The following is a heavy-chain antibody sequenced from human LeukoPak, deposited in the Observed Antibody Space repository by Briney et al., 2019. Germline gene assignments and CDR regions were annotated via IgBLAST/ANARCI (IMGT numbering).Heavy chain of an antibody. J-gene: IGHJ3*01. CDR3: ARKGSGSYRY. D-gene: IGHD3-10*01. CDR2: INHSGST. CDR1: GGSFSGYY. V-gene: IGHV4-34*01. Sequence: SETLSLTCAVYGGSFSGYYWSWMRQPPGKGLEWIGEINHSGSTNYNPSLKSRVTISVDTSKNQFSLKLSSVTAADTAVYYCARKGSGSYRYWGQGTMVTASS.